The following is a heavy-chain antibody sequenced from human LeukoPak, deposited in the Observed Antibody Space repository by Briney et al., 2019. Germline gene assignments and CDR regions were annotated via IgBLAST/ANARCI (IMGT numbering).Heavy chain of an antibody. Sequence: SVKVSCKASEGTFSSYAISWVRQAPGQGLEWMGRIIPIFGIANYAQKFQGRVTITADKSTSTAYMELSSLRSEDTAVYYCASYDSSGYPPGRGMDVWGQGTTVTVSS. D-gene: IGHD3-22*01. J-gene: IGHJ6*02. V-gene: IGHV1-69*04. CDR2: IIPIFGIA. CDR1: EGTFSSYA. CDR3: ASYDSSGYPPGRGMDV.